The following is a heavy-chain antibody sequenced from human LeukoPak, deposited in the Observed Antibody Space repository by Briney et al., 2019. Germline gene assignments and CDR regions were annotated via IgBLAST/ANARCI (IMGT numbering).Heavy chain of an antibody. CDR3: AKVRRMASIPAGAFDI. J-gene: IGHJ3*02. Sequence: GGSLRLSCAVSGFTFSSYAMFWIRQAPGTGLECVSSMSGSGGSTYYSDSVKGRFTISRDNSKNTLYLQMNSLRAEDTAVYYCAKVRRMASIPAGAFDIWGQGTMVAVSS. V-gene: IGHV3-23*01. CDR2: MSGSGGST. D-gene: IGHD5-24*01. CDR1: GFTFSSYA.